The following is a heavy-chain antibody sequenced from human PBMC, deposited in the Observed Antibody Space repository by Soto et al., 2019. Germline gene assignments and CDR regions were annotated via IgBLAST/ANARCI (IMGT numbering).Heavy chain of an antibody. CDR1: GFTFSSYE. J-gene: IGHJ4*02. V-gene: IGHV3-48*03. CDR2: ISSSGSTI. Sequence: GGSLRLSCAASGFTFSSYEMNWVRQAPGKGLEWVSYISSSGSTIYYADSVKGRFTISRDNAKNSLYLQMNSLRGEDTAVYYCASPSAMVAASGIPRGFDYWGQGILVTVSS. D-gene: IGHD2-15*01. CDR3: ASPSAMVAASGIPRGFDY.